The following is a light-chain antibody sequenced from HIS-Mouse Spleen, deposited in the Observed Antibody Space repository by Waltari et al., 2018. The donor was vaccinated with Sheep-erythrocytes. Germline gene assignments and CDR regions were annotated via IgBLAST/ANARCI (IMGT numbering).Light chain of an antibody. J-gene: IGLJ2*01. CDR2: KDS. Sequence: SYELTQPPSVSVSPGQTASITCSGDKLGDKYACWYQQKPGQSPVLVIYKDSKRPSGIPERFSGSNSGNTATLTISGTQAMDEADYYCQAWDSSTVVFGGGTKQTVL. V-gene: IGLV3-1*01. CDR3: QAWDSSTVV. CDR1: KLGDKY.